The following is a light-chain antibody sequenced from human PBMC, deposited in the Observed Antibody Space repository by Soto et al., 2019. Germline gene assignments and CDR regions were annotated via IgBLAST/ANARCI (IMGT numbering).Light chain of an antibody. J-gene: IGKJ3*01. Sequence: EIVLTQSPATLSLSPGERATLSCRASQSVSSYLAWYQQKPGQAPRLLIYDASNRATGIPARFSGSGSGTDFTLTISRLEPQDPELYYCQHRRHWTPFSSVPGTKVDIK. V-gene: IGKV3-11*01. CDR2: DAS. CDR1: QSVSSY. CDR3: QHRRHWTPFS.